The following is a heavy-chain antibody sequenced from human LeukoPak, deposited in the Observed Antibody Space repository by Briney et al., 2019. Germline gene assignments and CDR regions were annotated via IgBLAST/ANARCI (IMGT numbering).Heavy chain of an antibody. D-gene: IGHD3-3*01. CDR2: INPSGGST. V-gene: IGHV1-46*01. CDR1: GYTFTSYY. Sequence: GASVKVSCKASGYTFTSYYMHWVRQAPGQGLEWMGIINPSGGSTTYAQKFQGRVTMTRDTSTSTVYMELSSLRSEDTAVYYCARLSGLRHDAFDIWGQGTMVTVSS. J-gene: IGHJ3*02. CDR3: ARLSGLRHDAFDI.